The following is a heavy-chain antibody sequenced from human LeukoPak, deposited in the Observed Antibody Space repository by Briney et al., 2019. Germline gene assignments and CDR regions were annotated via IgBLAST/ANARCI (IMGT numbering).Heavy chain of an antibody. J-gene: IGHJ4*02. V-gene: IGHV3-48*01. CDR3: ATDSGPDF. Sequence: GGSLRLSCAASGFTFRSYEMNRVRQAPGKGLEWVSYISSSGSTIYYADSVKGRFTISRDNSKNTLYLQMNSLRAEDTAVYYCATDSGPDFWGQGTLVTVSS. CDR1: GFTFRSYE. D-gene: IGHD2-15*01. CDR2: ISSSGSTI.